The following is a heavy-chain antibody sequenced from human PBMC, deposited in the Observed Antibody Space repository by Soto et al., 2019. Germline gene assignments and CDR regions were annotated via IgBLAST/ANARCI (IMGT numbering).Heavy chain of an antibody. Sequence: QVQLVESGGGVVQPGRSLRISCAASGFTFSSYGMHWVRQAPGKGLEWVAVISYDGSNEYYADSVKGRFTISRDNSKNTLYLQMNSLRAEDTAVYYCAKDAGGSSYFDYWGQGTLVTVSS. CDR3: AKDAGGSSYFDY. J-gene: IGHJ4*02. V-gene: IGHV3-30*18. D-gene: IGHD1-26*01. CDR1: GFTFSSYG. CDR2: ISYDGSNE.